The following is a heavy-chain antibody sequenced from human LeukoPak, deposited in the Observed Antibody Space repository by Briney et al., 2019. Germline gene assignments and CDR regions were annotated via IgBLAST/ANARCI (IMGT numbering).Heavy chain of an antibody. CDR3: AKDRAMVRGVMISD. J-gene: IGHJ4*02. D-gene: IGHD3-10*01. CDR1: GFTFSSYG. CDR2: IRYDGSNK. V-gene: IGHV3-30*02. Sequence: GGSLRLSCAASGFTFSSYGMHWVRQAPGKGLEWVAFIRYDGSNKYYADSVKGRFTISRDNSKNSLYLQMNSLRAEDTALYYCAKDRAMVRGVMISDWGQGTLVTVSS.